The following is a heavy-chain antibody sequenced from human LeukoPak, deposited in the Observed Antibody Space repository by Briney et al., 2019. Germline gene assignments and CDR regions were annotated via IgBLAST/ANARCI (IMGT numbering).Heavy chain of an antibody. D-gene: IGHD1-20*01. Sequence: PGGSLRLSCAASGFTFSSYGMHWVRQAPGKGLEWVAVIWYDGSNKYYADSVKGRFTISRDNSKNTLYLQMNSLRAEDTAVYYCARGHNWNDPNHFDYWGQGTLVTVSS. CDR3: ARGHNWNDPNHFDY. V-gene: IGHV3-33*01. CDR2: IWYDGSNK. CDR1: GFTFSSYG. J-gene: IGHJ4*02.